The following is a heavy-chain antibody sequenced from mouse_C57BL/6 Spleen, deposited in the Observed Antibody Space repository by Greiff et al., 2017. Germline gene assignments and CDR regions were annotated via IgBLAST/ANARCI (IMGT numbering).Heavy chain of an antibody. D-gene: IGHD3-2*02. V-gene: IGHV3-6*01. CDR1: GYSITSGYY. J-gene: IGHJ2*01. CDR3: ARERQLRLRGFDY. Sequence: ESGPGLVKPSQSLSITCSVTGYSITSGYYWNLIRQFPGNKLEWRGYISYDGNNNYNPSLKNRLAISRDTSKNQFFLKLNSVTTEDKATYYCARERQLRLRGFDYWGQGTTLTVSS. CDR2: ISYDGNN.